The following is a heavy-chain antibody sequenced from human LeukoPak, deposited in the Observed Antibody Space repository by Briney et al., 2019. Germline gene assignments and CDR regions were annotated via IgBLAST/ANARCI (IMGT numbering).Heavy chain of an antibody. CDR2: IYWDDDK. J-gene: IGHJ4*02. Sequence: SGPTLVNPTQTLTLTCTFSGFSPSTSGVGVGWIRQPPGKALEWLALIYWDDDKRYSPSLKSRLTITKDTSKNQVVLTMTNMDPVDTATYYCAHSSTGPNYDFWSGYYPTPFDYWGQGTLVTVSS. CDR3: AHSSTGPNYDFWSGYYPTPFDY. D-gene: IGHD3-3*01. CDR1: GFSPSTSGVG. V-gene: IGHV2-5*02.